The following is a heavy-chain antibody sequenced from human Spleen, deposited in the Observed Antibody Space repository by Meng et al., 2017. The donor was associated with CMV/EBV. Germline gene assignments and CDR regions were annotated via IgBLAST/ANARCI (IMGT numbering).Heavy chain of an antibody. CDR3: AREGGEKYYDFWSGYYNVYYYYGMDV. CDR1: GFTFSDYY. CDR2: ISASATTI. J-gene: IGHJ6*02. Sequence: GESLKISCAASGFTFSDYYMSWIRQAPGKGLEWVSFISASATTIHYADSVKGRFTISRDNAKNSLYLQMNSLRAEDTAVYYCAREGGEKYYDFWSGYYNVYYYYGMDVWGQGTTVTVSS. V-gene: IGHV3-11*04. D-gene: IGHD3-3*01.